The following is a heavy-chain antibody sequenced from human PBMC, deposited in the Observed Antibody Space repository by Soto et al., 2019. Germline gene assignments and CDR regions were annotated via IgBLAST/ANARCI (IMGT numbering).Heavy chain of an antibody. D-gene: IGHD6-19*01. CDR2: IYPGDSHT. CDR1: GYSFTRYY. J-gene: IGHJ4*02. Sequence: EVQLVQSGAEVKKPGESLKISCKGSGYSFTRYYIGWARQMPGKGLEWMGIIYPGDSHTAYSPSFQGQVTISADKPITTAFLQWGSLKASDTAMYFCARGRAEVPGTTGARSYHFDYWGQGTLVTVSS. CDR3: ARGRAEVPGTTGARSYHFDY. V-gene: IGHV5-51*01.